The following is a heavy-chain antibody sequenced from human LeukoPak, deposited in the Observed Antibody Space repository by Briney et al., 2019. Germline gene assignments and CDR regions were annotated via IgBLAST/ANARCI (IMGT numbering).Heavy chain of an antibody. D-gene: IGHD2-2*01. CDR1: GFTFSSYG. CDR2: ISRSGRST. J-gene: IGHJ4*02. Sequence: GGSLRPSGAASGFTFSSYGMSWVRKAPGKGLGWVSAISRSGRSTDYADSAKGRSTIYRDNSKNTLYLQMNSLRAEDTAVYYCAKEGGYCSSTSCYPYYFDYWGQGTLVTVSS. CDR3: AKEGGYCSSTSCYPYYFDY. V-gene: IGHV3-23*01.